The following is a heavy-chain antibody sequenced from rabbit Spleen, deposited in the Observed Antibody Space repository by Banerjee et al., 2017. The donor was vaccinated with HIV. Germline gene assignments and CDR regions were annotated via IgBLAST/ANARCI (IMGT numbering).Heavy chain of an antibody. CDR2: IYGGSSGST. CDR3: ARGSAAMTMVIIGFYLNL. J-gene: IGHJ4*01. CDR1: GFPFSNKAV. Sequence: QEQLEESGGGLVKPEGSLTLTCKASGFPFSNKAVMCWVRQAPGKGLEWIACIYGGSSGSTYYASWAKGRFTISRTSSTTVTLEMTSLTAADTATYFCARGSAAMTMVIIGFYLNLWGQGTLVTVS. V-gene: IGHV1S45*01. D-gene: IGHD2-1*01.